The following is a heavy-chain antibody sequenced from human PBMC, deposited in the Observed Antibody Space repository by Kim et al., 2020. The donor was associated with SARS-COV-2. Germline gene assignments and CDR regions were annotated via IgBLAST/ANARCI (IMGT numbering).Heavy chain of an antibody. J-gene: IGHJ4*02. CDR1: GYTFTTYA. V-gene: IGHV7-4-1*02. CDR3: ARVRYDILTGYYYFDY. D-gene: IGHD3-9*01. CDR2: INTNTGNP. Sequence: ASVKVSCKASGYTFTTYAMNWVRQAPGQGLEWMGWINTNTGNPTYAQGFTGRFVFSLDTSVSTAYLQISSLKAEDTAVYYCARVRYDILTGYYYFDYWGQGTLVTVSS.